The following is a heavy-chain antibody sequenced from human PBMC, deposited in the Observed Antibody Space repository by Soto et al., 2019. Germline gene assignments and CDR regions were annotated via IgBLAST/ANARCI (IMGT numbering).Heavy chain of an antibody. CDR1: AFTLSSYS. CDR3: ARDNPRSSGWDV. CDR2: INSGSTTI. J-gene: IGHJ6*02. Sequence: EVQLVESGGGLVQPGGSLRLSCAASAFTLSSYSMNWVRQAPGKGLEWVSYINSGSTTIYYADSVKGRFTISRDNAKNSLYLQMNSLRDEDTAVYYCARDNPRSSGWDVWGQGTTATVSS. V-gene: IGHV3-48*02.